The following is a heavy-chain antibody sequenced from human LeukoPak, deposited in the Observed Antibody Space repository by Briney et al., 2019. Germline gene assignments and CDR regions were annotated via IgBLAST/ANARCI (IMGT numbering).Heavy chain of an antibody. CDR1: GYTFTGYY. Sequence: ASVKASCKTSGYTFTGYYMHWVRQARGQGLEWMGWINPNTGGTNYAQKFQGRVTMTSDTSISTAYMELSSLKSDDTAMYYCARAPMIVVVFPPRLDFWGQGTLVTVSS. CDR3: ARAPMIVVVFPPRLDF. D-gene: IGHD3-22*01. J-gene: IGHJ4*02. V-gene: IGHV1-2*02. CDR2: INPNTGGT.